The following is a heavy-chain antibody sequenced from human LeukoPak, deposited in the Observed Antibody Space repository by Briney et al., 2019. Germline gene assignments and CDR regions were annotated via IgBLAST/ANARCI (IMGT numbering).Heavy chain of an antibody. CDR2: MNPNSGNT. CDR1: GYTFTSYD. CDR3: AGDQRGSYYDFWSGYYSRYGWFDP. J-gene: IGHJ5*02. V-gene: IGHV1-8*01. D-gene: IGHD3-3*01. Sequence: GASVKVSCKASGYTFTSYDINWVRQATGQGLEWMGWMNPNSGNTGYAQKFQGRVTMTRNTSISTAYMELSSLRSEDTAVYYCAGDQRGSYYDFWSGYYSRYGWFDPWGQGTLVTVSS.